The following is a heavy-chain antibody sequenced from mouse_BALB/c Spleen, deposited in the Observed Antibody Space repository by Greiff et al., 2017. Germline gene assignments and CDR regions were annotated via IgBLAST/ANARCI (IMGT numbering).Heavy chain of an antibody. CDR1: GYTFTSYT. CDR3: ARWDPYAMDY. D-gene: IGHD4-1*01. J-gene: IGHJ4*01. V-gene: IGHV1-4*01. CDR2: INPSSGYT. Sequence: QVQLKESGAELARPGASVKMSCKASGYTFTSYTMHWVKQRPGQGLEWIGYINPSSGYTNYNQKFKDKATLTADKSSSTAYMQLSSLTSEDSAVYYCARWDPYAMDYWGQGTSVTVSS.